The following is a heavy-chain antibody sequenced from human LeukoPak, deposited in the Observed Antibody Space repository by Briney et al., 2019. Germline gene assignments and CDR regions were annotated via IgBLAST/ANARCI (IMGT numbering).Heavy chain of an antibody. J-gene: IGHJ4*02. CDR3: AILGVSISSEGADY. CDR2: ISGSGGST. D-gene: IGHD6-6*01. V-gene: IGHV3-23*01. Sequence: PGGSLRLSCAASGFTFSSYAMSWVRQAPGKGLEWVSAISGSGGSTYYADSVKGRFTISRDNSKNTLYLQMNSLRAEDTAVYYCAILGVSISSEGADYWGQGTLVTVSS. CDR1: GFTFSSYA.